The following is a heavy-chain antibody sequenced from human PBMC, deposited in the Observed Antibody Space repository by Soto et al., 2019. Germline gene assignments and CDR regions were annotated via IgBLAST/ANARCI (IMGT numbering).Heavy chain of an antibody. D-gene: IGHD6-6*01. CDR2: VNTYNGNP. V-gene: IGHV1-18*01. CDR3: ARDSQYSTDWQRFDS. Sequence: QVQLVQSGGEVKKPGASVKVSCKASGYTFTNYAISWVRQAPGRGLEWMGWVNTYNGNPNYAQIFQGRVTMTTDTSTGTAYMELRSLKSDDSAVYYCARDSQYSTDWQRFDSWGQGTLVTVSS. J-gene: IGHJ4*02. CDR1: GYTFTNYA.